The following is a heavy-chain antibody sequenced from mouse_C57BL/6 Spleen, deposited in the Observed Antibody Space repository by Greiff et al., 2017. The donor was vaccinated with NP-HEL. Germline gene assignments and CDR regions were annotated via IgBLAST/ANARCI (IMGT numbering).Heavy chain of an antibody. CDR2: IYPGDGDT. CDR1: GYAFSSYW. CDR3: ARCGSSYVRYFDV. Sequence: QVQLKQSGAELVKPGASVKISCKASGYAFSSYWMNWVKQRPGKGLEWIGQIYPGDGDTNYNGKFKGKATLTADKSSSTAYMQLSSLTSEDSAVYFCARCGSSYVRYFDVWGTGTTVTVSS. J-gene: IGHJ1*03. V-gene: IGHV1-80*01. D-gene: IGHD1-1*01.